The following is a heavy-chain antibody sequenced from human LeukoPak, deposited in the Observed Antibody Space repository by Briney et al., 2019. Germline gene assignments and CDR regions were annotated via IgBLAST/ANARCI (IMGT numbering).Heavy chain of an antibody. CDR1: GFTFSSYS. Sequence: GGSLRLSCATSGFTFSSYSTSWVRQAPGKGLEWVSYISSSGSTIYYAASVKGRFIISRDNARKSVSLQMNSLRDEDTAVYYCARTTVFDYWGQGTLVTVSS. J-gene: IGHJ4*02. D-gene: IGHD1-14*01. CDR3: ARTTVFDY. V-gene: IGHV3-48*02. CDR2: ISSSGSTI.